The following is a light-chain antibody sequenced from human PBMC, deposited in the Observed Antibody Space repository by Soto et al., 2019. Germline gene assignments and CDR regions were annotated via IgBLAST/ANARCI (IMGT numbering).Light chain of an antibody. CDR2: GAS. J-gene: IGKJ1*01. V-gene: IGKV3-20*01. Sequence: EIVLTQSPGTLSLSPGERATLSCRASQSVNRKSLAWFQQKPGQAPRLLLFGASSRGTGFPDRFSGSGSGTDFTLTISRLEPGDFALYYCQQYGSSAWTFGQGTKVEVK. CDR3: QQYGSSAWT. CDR1: QSVNRKS.